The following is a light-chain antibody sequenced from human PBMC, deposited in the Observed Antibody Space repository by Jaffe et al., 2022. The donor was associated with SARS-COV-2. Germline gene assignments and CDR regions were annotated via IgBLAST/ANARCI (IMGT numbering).Light chain of an antibody. CDR1: QSLLHSNGYNY. CDR2: LGS. V-gene: IGKV2-28*01. CDR3: MQALQTPIT. Sequence: DIVLTQSPLSLPVTPGEPASISCRSSQSLLHSNGYNYLDWYLQKPGQSPQVLIYLGSYRASGVPDRFTGSGSGTDFTLKISRVEAEDVGVYYCMQALQTPITFGQGTRLEIK. J-gene: IGKJ5*01.